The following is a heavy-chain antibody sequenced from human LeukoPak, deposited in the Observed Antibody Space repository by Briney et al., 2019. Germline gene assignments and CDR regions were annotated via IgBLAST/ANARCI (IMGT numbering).Heavy chain of an antibody. CDR3: ARHGRMVIMSKFSTGIDQ. D-gene: IGHD2-8*01. CDR2: IYYTGMT. J-gene: IGHJ4*02. CDR1: DGSISNYF. Sequence: SETLSLTCTVPDGSISNYFWSWIRQPPGKGLEWIGYIYYTGMTNSNPSLKSRVTISMDTSKNQFSLNLRSVTAADTAIYYCARHGRMVIMSKFSTGIDQWGQGTLVTVPS. V-gene: IGHV4-59*08.